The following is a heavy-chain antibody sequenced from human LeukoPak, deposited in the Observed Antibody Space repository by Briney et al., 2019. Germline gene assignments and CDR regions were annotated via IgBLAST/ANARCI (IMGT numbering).Heavy chain of an antibody. D-gene: IGHD6-19*01. CDR3: GKTTTGYSSGRNPAWPVDY. CDR1: GFTFSSYA. CDR2: IFGGGGSA. J-gene: IGHJ4*02. Sequence: GGSLRLSCTASGFTFSSYAMYWVRQAPGKGLEWVSGIFGGGGSAHYADSVKGRFTISRDNSQNTVYLQMNSLRAEDTAVYYCGKTTTGYSSGRNPAWPVDYWGQGTLVTVSS. V-gene: IGHV3-23*01.